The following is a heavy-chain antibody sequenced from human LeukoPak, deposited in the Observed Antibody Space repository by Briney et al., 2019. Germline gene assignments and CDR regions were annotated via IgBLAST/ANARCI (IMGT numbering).Heavy chain of an antibody. CDR3: AKDLGGGYFDY. CDR1: GFTFSSYW. D-gene: IGHD3-10*01. V-gene: IGHV3-7*01. J-gene: IGHJ4*02. Sequence: GGSLRLSCAASGFTFSSYWMSWVRQAPGKGLEWVANIKQDGSEKYYVDSVKGRFTISRDNSKNTLYLQMNSLRAEDTAVYYCAKDLGGGYFDYWGQGTLVTVSS. CDR2: IKQDGSEK.